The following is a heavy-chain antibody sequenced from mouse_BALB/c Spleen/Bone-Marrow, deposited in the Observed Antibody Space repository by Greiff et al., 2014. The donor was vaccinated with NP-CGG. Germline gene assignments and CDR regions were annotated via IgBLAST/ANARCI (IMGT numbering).Heavy chain of an antibody. V-gene: IGHV1-26*01. CDR1: GYSFIGYT. J-gene: IGHJ3*01. Sequence: EVQLQQSGPALVKPGASMKISCKASGYSFIGYTMNWVKQSHGKNLEWIGLINPYNGGTTYNQKFKGKATLTVDKSSSTAYMELLSLTSEDSAVYYCARRDYYDHAWFAYWGQGTLVTVSA. CDR2: INPYNGGT. D-gene: IGHD2-4*01. CDR3: ARRDYYDHAWFAY.